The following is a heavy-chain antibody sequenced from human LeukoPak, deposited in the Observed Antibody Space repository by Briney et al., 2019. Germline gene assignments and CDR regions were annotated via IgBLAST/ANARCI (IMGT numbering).Heavy chain of an antibody. CDR3: ARTRLRPDYYDSSGYPLDY. Sequence: GGSLRLSCAASGFTVSSNYMSWVCQAPGKGLEWVSVIYSGGSTYYADSVKGRFTISRDNSKNTLYLQMNSLRAEDTAVYYCARTRLRPDYYDSSGYPLDYWGQGTLVTVSS. D-gene: IGHD3-22*01. CDR2: IYSGGST. CDR1: GFTVSSNY. J-gene: IGHJ4*02. V-gene: IGHV3-66*01.